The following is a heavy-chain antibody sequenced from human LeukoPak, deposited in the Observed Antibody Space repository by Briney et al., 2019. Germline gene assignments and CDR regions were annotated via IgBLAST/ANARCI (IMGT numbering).Heavy chain of an antibody. CDR2: ISSSSSTI. CDR3: ARVRCSGGSCYSAYFDY. J-gene: IGHJ4*02. CDR1: GFTFSSYS. Sequence: GGSLRLSCAASGFTFSSYSMNWVRQAPGKGLEWVSYISSSSSTIYYADSVKGRFTISRDNAKNSLYLQMNSLRAEDTAVYYCARVRCSGGSCYSAYFDYWGQGTLVTVSS. D-gene: IGHD2-15*01. V-gene: IGHV3-48*01.